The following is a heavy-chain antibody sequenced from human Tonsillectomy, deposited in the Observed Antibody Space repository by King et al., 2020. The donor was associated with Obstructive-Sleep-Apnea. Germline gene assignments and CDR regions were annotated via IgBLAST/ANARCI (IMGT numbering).Heavy chain of an antibody. CDR2: ISYDGSER. CDR3: ARGSYYDISDYPPKY. CDR1: GFTFSSYA. D-gene: IGHD3-22*01. J-gene: IGHJ4*02. Sequence: HVQLVESGGGVVQPGRSLRLSCAASGFTFSSYAMHWVRQAPGKGLEWVAVISYDGSERYYADSVKGRFTISRDNSKNTLYLQMNSLRAEDTAVYYCARGSYYDISDYPPKYWGQGTLVTVSS. V-gene: IGHV3-30*04.